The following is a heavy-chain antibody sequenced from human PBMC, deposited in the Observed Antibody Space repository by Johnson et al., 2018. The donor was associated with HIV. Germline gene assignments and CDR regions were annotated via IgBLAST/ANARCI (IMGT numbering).Heavy chain of an antibody. V-gene: IGHV3-30*18. D-gene: IGHD5-18*01. CDR1: GFTFSSYG. CDR2: ISYSGSDT. J-gene: IGHJ3*01. Sequence: QVQLVESGGGVVQPGRSLRLSCAASGFTFSSYGMHWVRHAPGRGLEWVAFISYSGSDTYYVDSVKGRFTVSRDNSENTLFLQMNSLRDEDTAVYYCAKERTAMVTPFDAWGQGTMVTVSS. CDR3: AKERTAMVTPFDA.